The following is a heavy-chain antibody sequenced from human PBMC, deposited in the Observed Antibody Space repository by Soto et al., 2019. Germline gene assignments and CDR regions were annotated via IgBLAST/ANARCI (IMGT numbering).Heavy chain of an antibody. CDR1: GFTFSSYW. Sequence: GSLRLSCAASGFTFSSYWMSWVRQAPGKGLEWVANIKQDGSEKYYVDSVKGRFTISRDNAKNSLYLQMNSLRAEDTAVYYCARDRSRLDYYYYGMDVWGQGTTVTVSS. J-gene: IGHJ6*02. CDR2: IKQDGSEK. D-gene: IGHD6-13*01. V-gene: IGHV3-7*01. CDR3: ARDRSRLDYYYYGMDV.